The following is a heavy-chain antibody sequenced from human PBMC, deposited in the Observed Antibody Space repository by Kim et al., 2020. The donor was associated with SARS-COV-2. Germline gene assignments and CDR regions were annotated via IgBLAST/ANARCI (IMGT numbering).Heavy chain of an antibody. Sequence: GGSLRLSCAASGFTFSSYSMNWVSQAPGKGLEWVSSISSSSSYIYYADSVKGRFTISRDNAKNSLYLQMNSLRAEDTAVYYCARDTGGNSFVYWGQGTLVTVSS. CDR3: ARDTGGNSFVY. CDR2: ISSSSSYI. D-gene: IGHD2-8*02. J-gene: IGHJ4*02. CDR1: GFTFSSYS. V-gene: IGHV3-21*01.